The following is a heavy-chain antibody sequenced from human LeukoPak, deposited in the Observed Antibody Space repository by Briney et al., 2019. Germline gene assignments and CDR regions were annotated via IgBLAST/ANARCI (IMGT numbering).Heavy chain of an antibody. CDR3: AKPDKKSRDGYNRKAYYYYGMDV. V-gene: IGHV3-23*01. D-gene: IGHD5-12*01. CDR2: ISGSGGST. CDR1: GFTFSSYA. J-gene: IGHJ6*02. Sequence: GGSLRLSCAASGFTFSSYAMSWVRQAPGKGLEWVSAISGSGGSTYYADSVKGRFTISRDNSKDTLYLQMNSLRAEDTAVYYCAKPDKKSRDGYNRKAYYYYGMDVWGQGATVTVSS.